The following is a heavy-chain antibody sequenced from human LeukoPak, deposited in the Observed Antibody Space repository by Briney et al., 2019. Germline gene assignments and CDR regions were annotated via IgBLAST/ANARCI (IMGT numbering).Heavy chain of an antibody. CDR2: IKQDGSEK. V-gene: IGHV3-7*01. J-gene: IGHJ6*03. Sequence: GGSLRLSCAASGFTFSSYWMSWVRQAPGKGLEWVANIKQDGSEKYYVDSVKGRFTISRDNAKNSLYLQMNSLRAEDTAVYYCARDRLGRITIFGVVIKGRDCYYYMDVWGKGTTVTVSS. CDR3: ARDRLGRITIFGVVIKGRDCYYYMDV. D-gene: IGHD3-3*01. CDR1: GFTFSSYW.